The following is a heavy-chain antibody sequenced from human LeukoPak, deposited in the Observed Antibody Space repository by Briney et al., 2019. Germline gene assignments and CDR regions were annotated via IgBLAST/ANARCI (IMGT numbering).Heavy chain of an antibody. CDR2: IYHSGST. CDR3: ARITVTKGRYNWFDP. CDR1: GGSISSSNW. J-gene: IGHJ5*02. V-gene: IGHV4-4*02. Sequence: SETLSLTCAVSGGSISSSNWWSWVRQPPGKGLEWIGEIYHSGSTNYNPSLKSRVTISVDKSKNQFSLKLSSVTAADTAVYYCARITVTKGRYNWFDPWGQGTLVTVSS. D-gene: IGHD4-11*01.